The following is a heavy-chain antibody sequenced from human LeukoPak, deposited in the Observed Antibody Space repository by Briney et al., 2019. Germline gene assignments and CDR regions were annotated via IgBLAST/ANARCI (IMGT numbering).Heavy chain of an antibody. CDR3: ARRRVYCSGGSCYVYYYYMDV. J-gene: IGHJ6*03. CDR1: GGSFSGYY. Sequence: SETLSLTCAVYGGSFSGYYWSWIRQPPGKGLEWIGEINHSGSTNYNPSLKSRVTISVDTSKNQFSLKLSSVTAADTAVYYCARRRVYCSGGSCYVYYYYMDVWGKGTTVTISS. D-gene: IGHD2-15*01. CDR2: INHSGST. V-gene: IGHV4-34*01.